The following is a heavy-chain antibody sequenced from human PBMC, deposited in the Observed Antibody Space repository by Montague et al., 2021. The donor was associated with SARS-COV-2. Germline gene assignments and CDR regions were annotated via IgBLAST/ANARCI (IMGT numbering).Heavy chain of an antibody. CDR2: VYSSGST. CDR1: SGPISNYY. V-gene: IGHV4-59*13. D-gene: IGHD6-19*01. Sequence: SGTLSLTCTVSSGPISNYYWSWIRQPPGKGLEWIGYVYSSGSTNYSPSLEGRVTMSVDTSKNQFSLKLISVTAADTAVYYCARVRYSDGWTLDYWGQGTLVTVSS. CDR3: ARVRYSDGWTLDY. J-gene: IGHJ4*02.